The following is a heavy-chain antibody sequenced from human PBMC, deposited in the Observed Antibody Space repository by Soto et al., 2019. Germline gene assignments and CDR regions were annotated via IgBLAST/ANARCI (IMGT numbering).Heavy chain of an antibody. V-gene: IGHV4-31*03. Sequence: QVQLQESGPGLVKPSQTLSLTCTVSGGSISSGGYYWSWIRQHPGKGLEWIGYIYYSGSTYYNPSLKSRXNIXVXRSKNQFSLKLSSVTAADTAVYYCAADILTGYYPDYWGQGTLVTVSS. CDR2: IYYSGST. CDR1: GGSISSGGYY. J-gene: IGHJ4*02. CDR3: AADILTGYYPDY. D-gene: IGHD3-9*01.